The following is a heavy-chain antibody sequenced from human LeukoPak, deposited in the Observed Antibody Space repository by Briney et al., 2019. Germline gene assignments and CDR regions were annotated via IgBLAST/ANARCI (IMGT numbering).Heavy chain of an antibody. Sequence: ASVKVSCKASGYTFTGYYIHWVRQAPGQGLEWMGWINPNSGGTNYAQKFQGRVTMTRDTSISTAYMELSSLRSEDSAVYYCATSPNGYYRRYFDFWGQGTLVTVSS. CDR3: ATSPNGYYRRYFDF. J-gene: IGHJ4*02. D-gene: IGHD2-8*01. CDR2: INPNSGGT. V-gene: IGHV1-2*02. CDR1: GYTFTGYY.